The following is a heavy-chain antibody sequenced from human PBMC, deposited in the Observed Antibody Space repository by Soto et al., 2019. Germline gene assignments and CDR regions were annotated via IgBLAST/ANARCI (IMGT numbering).Heavy chain of an antibody. J-gene: IGHJ6*02. CDR2: IIPIFGTA. Sequence: ASVKVSCKASGGTFSSYAISWVRQAPGQGLEWMGGIIPIFGTANYAQKFQGRVTITADESTSTAYMELSSLRSEDTAVYYCARDWSYAEIPSPNYYYYGMDVWGQGTTVTVSS. V-gene: IGHV1-69*13. D-gene: IGHD3-16*01. CDR1: GGTFSSYA. CDR3: ARDWSYAEIPSPNYYYYGMDV.